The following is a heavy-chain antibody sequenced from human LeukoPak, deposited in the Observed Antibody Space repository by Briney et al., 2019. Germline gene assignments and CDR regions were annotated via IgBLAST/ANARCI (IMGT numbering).Heavy chain of an antibody. J-gene: IGHJ4*02. CDR3: ARDLAGLTYYYNVFDY. Sequence: GGGLRVSCAASGATFSSDVMRGGRETPGKGGWRGAEIWYDGSNKYYADSVKGRFTISRDNSKNTLYLQMNSLRAEDTAVYYCARDLAGLTYYYNVFDYWGQGTLVTVSS. CDR1: GATFSSDV. V-gene: IGHV3-33*01. CDR2: IWYDGSNK. D-gene: IGHD3-10*01.